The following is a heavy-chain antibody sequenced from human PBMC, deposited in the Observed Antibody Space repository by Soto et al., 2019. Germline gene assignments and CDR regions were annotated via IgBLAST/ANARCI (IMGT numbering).Heavy chain of an antibody. CDR1: GDTFSFYS. V-gene: IGHV1-69*04. CDR3: AXXXXXGYRAFDY. D-gene: IGHD2-15*01. CDR2: VNPILSMS. Sequence: QVQLVQSGAEVKRPGSSVKVSCKASGDTFSFYSINWVRQAPGLGLEWMGRVNPILSMSNYAQRFQGRVTMTADKSTSTAYMELSGLRSEDTAMYYCAXXXXXGYRAFDYWGQGALVTVSS. J-gene: IGHJ4*02.